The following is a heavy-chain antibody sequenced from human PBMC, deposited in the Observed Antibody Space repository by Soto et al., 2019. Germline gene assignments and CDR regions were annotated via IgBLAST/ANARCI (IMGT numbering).Heavy chain of an antibody. Sequence: ASVKVSCKASGYTFTGYYMHWVRQAPGQGLEWMGGFDPEDGETIYAQKFQGRVTMTEDTSTDTAYMELSSLRSEDTAVYYCATVPRGILYYYGMDVWGQGTTVTVSS. CDR1: GYTFTGYY. V-gene: IGHV1-24*01. J-gene: IGHJ6*02. CDR2: FDPEDGET. D-gene: IGHD3-10*01. CDR3: ATVPRGILYYYGMDV.